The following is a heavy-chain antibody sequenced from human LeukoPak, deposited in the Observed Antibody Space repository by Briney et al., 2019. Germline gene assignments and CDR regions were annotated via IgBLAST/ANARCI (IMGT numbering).Heavy chain of an antibody. D-gene: IGHD3-9*01. V-gene: IGHV4-38-2*02. J-gene: IGHJ6*03. CDR3: AAGPGGYFDWLGPYYYYYMDV. Sequence: SETLSLTCTVSGYSISSGYYWGWIRQPPGKGLEWIGSIYHSGSTYYNPSLKSRVTISVDTSKNQFSLKLSSVTAADTAVYYCAAGPGGYFDWLGPYYYYYMDVWGKGTTVTISS. CDR2: IYHSGST. CDR1: GYSISSGYY.